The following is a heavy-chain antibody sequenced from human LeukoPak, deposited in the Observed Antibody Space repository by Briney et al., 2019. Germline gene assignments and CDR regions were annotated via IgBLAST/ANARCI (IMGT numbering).Heavy chain of an antibody. CDR1: GFTFSTYE. Sequence: PGGSLRLSCAASGFTFSTYEMNWVRQAPGKGLEWVSYINSGGSAIYHADSVKGRFTISRDNAKNSLYLQMNSLRADDTAVYYCARGGSYVHYWGQGTLVTVSS. CDR2: INSGGSAI. CDR3: ARGGSYVHY. J-gene: IGHJ4*02. V-gene: IGHV3-48*03. D-gene: IGHD1-26*01.